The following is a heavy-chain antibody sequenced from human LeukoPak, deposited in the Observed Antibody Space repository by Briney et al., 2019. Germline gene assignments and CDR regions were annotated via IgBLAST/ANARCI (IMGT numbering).Heavy chain of an antibody. CDR1: GGSISFYY. J-gene: IGHJ6*02. D-gene: IGHD2-21*02. Sequence: SETLSLTCTVSGGSISFYYWSWIRQPPGKGLEWIGYIYGSGATNYNPSVKSRVTISVDTSKTQFSLKLSSVTAADTAVYYCATWVTSGYYALDVWGQGTTVIVSS. CDR3: ATWVTSGYYALDV. CDR2: IYGSGAT. V-gene: IGHV4-59*01.